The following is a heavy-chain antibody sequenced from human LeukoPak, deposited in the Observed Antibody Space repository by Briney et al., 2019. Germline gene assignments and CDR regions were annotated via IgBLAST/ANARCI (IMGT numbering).Heavy chain of an antibody. D-gene: IGHD3-22*01. V-gene: IGHV3-33*01. CDR3: ASEVAYDSSGYSLMGFDY. Sequence: PGGSLRLSCAASGFTFSSYGMHWVRQAPGKGLEWVAVIWYDGSNKYYADSVKGRFTISRDNSKNTLYLQMNSLRAEDTAVYYCASEVAYDSSGYSLMGFDYWGQGTLVTVSS. CDR2: IWYDGSNK. J-gene: IGHJ4*02. CDR1: GFTFSSYG.